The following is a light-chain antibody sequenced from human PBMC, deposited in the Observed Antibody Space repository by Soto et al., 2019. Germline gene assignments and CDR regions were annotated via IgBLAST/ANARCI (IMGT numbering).Light chain of an antibody. Sequence: DIQMTQSPSSLSASVGDRVTITCRASQSISSYLNWYQQKPGKAPKLLIYAASSLQSGVPSRFSGSGSRTEFTLTISSLQPEDFATYYCQQSYSTPRTFGQGTKLEIK. CDR3: QQSYSTPRT. J-gene: IGKJ2*01. CDR2: AAS. V-gene: IGKV1-39*01. CDR1: QSISSY.